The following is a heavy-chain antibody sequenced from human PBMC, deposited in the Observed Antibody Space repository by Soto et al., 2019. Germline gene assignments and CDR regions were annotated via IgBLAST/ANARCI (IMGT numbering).Heavy chain of an antibody. J-gene: IGHJ4*02. CDR2: IWYDGSNK. D-gene: IGHD6-13*01. Sequence: QVQLVESGGGVVQPGNSLRLSCAASGFTFSSYGMHWVRQAPGKGLEWVAVIWYDGSNKYYADSVKGRFTISRDNSKNTLYLQMNSLRAEDTAVYYCAKGQYSSSWYTDYWGQGTLVTVSS. V-gene: IGHV3-33*06. CDR3: AKGQYSSSWYTDY. CDR1: GFTFSSYG.